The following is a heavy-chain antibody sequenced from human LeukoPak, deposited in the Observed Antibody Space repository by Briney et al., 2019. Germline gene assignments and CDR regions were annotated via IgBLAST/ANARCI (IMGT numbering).Heavy chain of an antibody. Sequence: TSETLSLTCTVSGGSISNYYWSWIRQPPGKGLEWIGYIYYSGSTNYNPSLKSRVTISVDTSKNQFSLKLRSVTAADTAVYYCARRIAAAAARYWGQGTLVTVSS. CDR2: IYYSGST. D-gene: IGHD6-13*01. V-gene: IGHV4-59*01. CDR1: GGSISNYY. CDR3: ARRIAAAAARY. J-gene: IGHJ4*02.